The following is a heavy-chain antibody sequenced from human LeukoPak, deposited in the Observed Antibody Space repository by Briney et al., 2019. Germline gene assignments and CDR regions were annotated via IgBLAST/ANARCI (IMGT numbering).Heavy chain of an antibody. J-gene: IGHJ4*02. CDR2: VYWDDEK. Sequence: ESGATLVKFTQTLTLTCSVSGVSLSVGGMDVAGIRQPPGMAPEWLAVVYWDDEKRYSPSLQTRLTITADISKNQVVLTMTNMDPVDTATYYCARLIVGAARVFDSWGQGTLVTVSS. CDR1: GVSLSVGGMD. D-gene: IGHD1-26*01. V-gene: IGHV2-5*02. CDR3: ARLIVGAARVFDS.